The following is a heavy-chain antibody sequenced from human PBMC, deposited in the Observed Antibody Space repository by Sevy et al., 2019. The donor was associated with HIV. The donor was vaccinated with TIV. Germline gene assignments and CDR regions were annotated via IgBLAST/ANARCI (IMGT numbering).Heavy chain of an antibody. CDR1: GGSISRTTYY. CDR3: ATVTTEVTRPFDY. D-gene: IGHD4-17*01. V-gene: IGHV4-39*01. J-gene: IGHJ4*02. CDR2: LYYSGGT. Sequence: SETLSLTCTVSGGSISRTTYYWGWFRQPPGKGLEWIGSLYYSGGTYSNPSLKSRVTIAVDTSKNQFSLKLSSVTAADTAVYYCATVTTEVTRPFDYWGQGTLVTVSS.